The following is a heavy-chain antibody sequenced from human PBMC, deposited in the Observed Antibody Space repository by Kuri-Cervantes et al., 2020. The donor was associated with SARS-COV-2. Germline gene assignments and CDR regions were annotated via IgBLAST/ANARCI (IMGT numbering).Heavy chain of an antibody. J-gene: IGHJ4*02. CDR2: IYYSGST. CDR3: ARETYYHGSGSYYNRNFDY. V-gene: IGHV4-30-4*01. Sequence: SETLSLTCTVSGGSISSGDYYWSWIRQPPGKGLEWIGYIYYSGSTYYNPSLKSRVTISVDTSKNQFSLKLSSVTAADTAVYYCARETYYHGSGSYYNRNFDYWGQGTLVTVSS. D-gene: IGHD3-10*01. CDR1: GGSISSGDYY.